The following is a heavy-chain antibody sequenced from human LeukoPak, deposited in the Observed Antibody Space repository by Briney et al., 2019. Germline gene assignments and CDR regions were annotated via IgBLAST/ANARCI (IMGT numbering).Heavy chain of an antibody. CDR2: ISGSGGST. Sequence: GGSLRLSCAASGFTFSSYAMSWVRQAPGEGLEWVSAISGSGGSTYYADSVKGRLTISRDNSKNTLYLQMNSLRAEDTAVYYCAKDHARFGSGSYYTYYYYGMDVWGQGTTVTVSS. CDR3: AKDHARFGSGSYYTYYYYGMDV. D-gene: IGHD3-10*01. J-gene: IGHJ6*02. CDR1: GFTFSSYA. V-gene: IGHV3-23*01.